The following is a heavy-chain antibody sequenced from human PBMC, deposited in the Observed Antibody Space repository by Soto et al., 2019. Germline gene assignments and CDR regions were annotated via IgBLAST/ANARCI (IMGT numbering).Heavy chain of an antibody. CDR3: AREHSLDYIRWGLDP. J-gene: IGHJ5*02. D-gene: IGHD4-4*01. CDR2: INPKSDDT. Sequence: ASVKVSCKASGYPFSDNQIHWLRRAPGQGLEWMGRINPKSDDTNYAQKFQGRVTMTRDTSIDTAYLELTGLTSDDTATYYRAREHSLDYIRWGLDPWGQGTLVTVSS. CDR1: GYPFSDNQ. V-gene: IGHV1-2*02.